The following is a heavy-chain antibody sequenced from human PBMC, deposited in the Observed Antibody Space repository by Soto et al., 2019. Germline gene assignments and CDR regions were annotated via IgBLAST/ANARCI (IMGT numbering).Heavy chain of an antibody. CDR2: INAGNGNT. Sequence: ASVKVSCKASGYTFTNSGISWVRQAPGQGLEWMGWINAGNGNTKYSQKFQGRVTITRDTSASTAYMELSSLRSEDTAVYYCARTTWSSWYIIGWFDPWGQGTLVTVSS. D-gene: IGHD6-13*01. CDR1: GYTFTNSG. CDR3: ARTTWSSWYIIGWFDP. J-gene: IGHJ5*02. V-gene: IGHV1-3*01.